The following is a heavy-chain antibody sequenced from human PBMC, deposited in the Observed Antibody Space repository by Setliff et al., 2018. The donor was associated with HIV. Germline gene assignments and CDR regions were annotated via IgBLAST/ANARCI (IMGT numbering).Heavy chain of an antibody. CDR2: IFTSGST. CDR1: GGSISSYY. Sequence: SETLSLTCTVHGGSISSYYWSWMRQPPGKGLEWIGDIFTSGSTNYNPSLKSRVTISMDTSKNQFSLKLSSVTAADTALYYCARHPIYCGDCYSSGGMGPADYLGLGTLVPVS. V-gene: IGHV4-4*09. CDR3: ARHPIYCGDCYSSGGMGPADY. J-gene: IGHJ4*02. D-gene: IGHD2-21*02.